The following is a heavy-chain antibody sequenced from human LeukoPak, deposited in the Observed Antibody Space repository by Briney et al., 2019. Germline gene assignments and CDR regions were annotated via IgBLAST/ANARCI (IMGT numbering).Heavy chain of an antibody. CDR1: GGSISSYY. J-gene: IGHJ3*02. CDR2: IYYSGST. D-gene: IGHD2-21*01. V-gene: IGHV4-59*01. Sequence: SETLSLTCTVSGGSISSYYWSWIRQPLGKGLEWIGYIYYSGSTNYNPSLKSRVTISVDTSKNQFSLKLSSVTAADTAVYYCARDCGGDCNDAFDIWGQGTMVTVSS. CDR3: ARDCGGDCNDAFDI.